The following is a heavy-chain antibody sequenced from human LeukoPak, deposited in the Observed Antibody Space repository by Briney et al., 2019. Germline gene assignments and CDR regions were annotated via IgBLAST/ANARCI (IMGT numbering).Heavy chain of an antibody. CDR2: IWYDGSNK. J-gene: IGHJ4*02. CDR3: AKEKYYGSGSYHYYMDY. Sequence: LRLSCAASGFTFSSYGMHWVRQAPGKGLEWVAVIWYDGSNKYYADSVKGRFTISRDNSKNTLYLQMNSLRAEDTAVYYCAKEKYYGSGSYHYYMDYWGQGTLVTVSS. CDR1: GFTFSSYG. D-gene: IGHD3-10*01. V-gene: IGHV3-33*06.